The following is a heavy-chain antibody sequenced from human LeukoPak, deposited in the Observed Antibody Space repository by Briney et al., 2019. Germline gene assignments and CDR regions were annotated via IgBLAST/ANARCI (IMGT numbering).Heavy chain of an antibody. CDR2: IYSGGST. J-gene: IGHJ5*02. V-gene: IGHV3-53*01. CDR3: ARNYYDSSGFLP. Sequence: GGSLRLSCAASGFTVSSNYMSWVRQAPGKGLEWVSVIYSGGSTYYADSVKGRFTISRDNSKNTLYLQMNSLRAEDTAVYYCARNYYDSSGFLPWGQGTLVTVSS. D-gene: IGHD3-22*01. CDR1: GFTVSSNY.